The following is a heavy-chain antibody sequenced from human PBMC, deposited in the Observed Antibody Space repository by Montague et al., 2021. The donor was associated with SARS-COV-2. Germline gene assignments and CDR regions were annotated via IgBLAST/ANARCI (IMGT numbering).Heavy chain of an antibody. CDR2: IYYSGST. CDR3: ARGGGYYNCGLDV. Sequence: SETLSLTCTVSGGSISNYYWSWLRQPPGRGLEWIGYIYYSGSTDYSPSLKSRVTISLDTSKNQFSLKVISVTAADTAVYYCARGGGYYNCGLDVWGPGTTVTVSS. V-gene: IGHV4-59*01. J-gene: IGHJ6*02. D-gene: IGHD3-22*01. CDR1: GGSISNYY.